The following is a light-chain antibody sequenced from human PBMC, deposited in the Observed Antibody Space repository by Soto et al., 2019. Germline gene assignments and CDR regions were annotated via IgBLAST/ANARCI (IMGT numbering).Light chain of an antibody. J-gene: IGKJ2*01. Sequence: EIVMAQSPATLSVSPGERATLSCRASQSVSSNLAWYQQKPGQAPRLLIYDASTRATGFPARFSGSGSGTEFTLTISSLQSEDSAVYYCQQYNNGPRTFGQGTKLEIK. CDR3: QQYNNGPRT. CDR2: DAS. CDR1: QSVSSN. V-gene: IGKV3-15*01.